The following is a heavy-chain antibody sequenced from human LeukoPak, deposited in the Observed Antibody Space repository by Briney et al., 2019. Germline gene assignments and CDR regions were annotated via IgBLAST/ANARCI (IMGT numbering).Heavy chain of an antibody. D-gene: IGHD6-13*01. Sequence: PGGSLRLSCAASGFTFSSYWMHWVRQAPGKGLEWVSSISSSSSYIYYADSVKGRFTISRDNAKKSLYLQMNSLRAGDTAVYYCARGAQTVAATDNWFDPWGQGTLVTVSS. CDR2: ISSSSSYI. V-gene: IGHV3-21*01. CDR3: ARGAQTVAATDNWFDP. J-gene: IGHJ5*02. CDR1: GFTFSSYW.